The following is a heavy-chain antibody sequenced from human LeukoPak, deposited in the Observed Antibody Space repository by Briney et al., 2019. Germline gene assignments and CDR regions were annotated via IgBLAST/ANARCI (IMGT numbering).Heavy chain of an antibody. V-gene: IGHV3-33*06. CDR3: AKDPYSGYHHHLEFFDY. CDR1: GFTFRNYG. D-gene: IGHD5-12*01. CDR2: IWFDGSNK. Sequence: QPGRSLRLSCAASGFTFRNYGMHWGRQAPGKGLEWVAVIWFDGSNKHYADSVQGRFTISRDNSKNTLYLQMDNLRAEDTAVYYCAKDPYSGYHHHLEFFDYWGQGTLVSVSS. J-gene: IGHJ4*02.